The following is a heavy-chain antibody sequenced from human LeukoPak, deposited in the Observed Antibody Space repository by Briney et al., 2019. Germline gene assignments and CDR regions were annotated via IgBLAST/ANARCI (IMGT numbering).Heavy chain of an antibody. V-gene: IGHV1-24*01. CDR3: ASDYGSGSYNWFDP. D-gene: IGHD3-10*01. Sequence: ASVKVSCKVSGYTLTELSMHWVRQAPGKGLEWMGGFDPEDGETIYAQKFQGRVTITADKSTSTAYMELSSLRSEDTAVYYCASDYGSGSYNWFDPWGQGTLVTVSS. CDR2: FDPEDGET. J-gene: IGHJ5*02. CDR1: GYTLTELS.